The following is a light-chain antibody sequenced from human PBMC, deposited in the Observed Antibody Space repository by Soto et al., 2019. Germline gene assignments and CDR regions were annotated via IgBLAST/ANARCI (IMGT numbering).Light chain of an antibody. J-gene: IGKJ2*01. CDR3: QQYSSTPRT. Sequence: DMVMTQSPDSLAVSLGERATINCKSSQSVLYSSHNKNYLAWYQQKPGQPPTLLIYWASTRESGVPDRFSGSGSGIDFTLTISSLQAEDVAVEYGQQYSSTPRTFGQGTKLEIK. CDR1: QSVLYSSHNKNY. CDR2: WAS. V-gene: IGKV4-1*01.